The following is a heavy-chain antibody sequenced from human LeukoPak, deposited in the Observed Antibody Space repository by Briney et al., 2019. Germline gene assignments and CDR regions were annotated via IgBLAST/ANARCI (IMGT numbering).Heavy chain of an antibody. J-gene: IGHJ4*02. CDR3: AKDGSPFLPSGNWD. CDR2: ISGSGGST. Sequence: GGSLRLSCAVSGFTFSNYAMSWVRQAPGKGXXXXXGISGSGGSTXXXXXXXXXXTIXXDNSKNTLYLQMNSLRVEDTAIYYXAKDGSPFLPSGNWDWGQGTLVTVSS. V-gene: IGHV3-23*01. CDR1: GFTFSNYA. D-gene: IGHD7-27*01.